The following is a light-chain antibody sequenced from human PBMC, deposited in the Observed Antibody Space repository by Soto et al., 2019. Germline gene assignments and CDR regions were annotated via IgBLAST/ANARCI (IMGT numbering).Light chain of an antibody. CDR2: EVS. CDR1: SSDVGGYNY. V-gene: IGLV2-8*01. Sequence: QSALTQPPSASGSPGQSVTISCTGTSSDVGGYNYVSWYQQYPGKAPKLMIYEVSKRPSGVPDRFSGSKSGNTASLTVSGLQTEDEADYYCSSYAGSNPVVFGGGPKLTVL. J-gene: IGLJ2*01. CDR3: SSYAGSNPVV.